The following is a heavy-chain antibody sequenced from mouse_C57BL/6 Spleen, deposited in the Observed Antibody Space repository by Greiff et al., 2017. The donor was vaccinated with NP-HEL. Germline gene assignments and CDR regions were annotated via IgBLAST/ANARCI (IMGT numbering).Heavy chain of an antibody. CDR3: ARSSYYDGYYFDY. V-gene: IGHV1-20*01. J-gene: IGHJ2*01. D-gene: IGHD2-3*01. CDR1: GYSFTGYF. Sequence: VQLQQSGPELVKPGDSVKISCKASGYSFTGYFMNWVMQSHGKSLEWIGRINPYNGDTFYNQKFKGKATLTVDKSSSTAHMELRSLTSEDSAVYYCARSSYYDGYYFDYWGQGTTLTVSS. CDR2: INPYNGDT.